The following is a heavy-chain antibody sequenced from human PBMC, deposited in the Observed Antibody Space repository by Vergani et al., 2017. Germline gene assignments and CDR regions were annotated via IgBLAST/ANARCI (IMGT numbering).Heavy chain of an antibody. D-gene: IGHD6-19*01. CDR1: GYTFTSYG. J-gene: IGHJ4*02. CDR2: INPNSGGT. Sequence: QVQLVQSGAEVKKPGSSVKVSCKASGYTFTSYGISWVRQAPGQGLEWMGWINPNSGGTNYAQKFQGRVTMTRDTSISTAYMELSRLRSDDTAVYYCARERGAVAGRAPFDYWGQGTLVTVSS. V-gene: IGHV1-2*02. CDR3: ARERGAVAGRAPFDY.